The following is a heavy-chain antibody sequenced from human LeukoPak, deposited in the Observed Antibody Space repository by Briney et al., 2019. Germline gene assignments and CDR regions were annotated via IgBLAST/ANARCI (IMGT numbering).Heavy chain of an antibody. CDR1: GYTSTGYY. Sequence: ASVKVSCTASGYTSTGYYMHWVRQAPGQGLEWMGWINPNSGGTNYAQKFQGWVTMTRDTSISTAYMELSRLRSDDTAVYYCARTTAEGYYGMDVWGQGTTVTVSS. CDR2: INPNSGGT. D-gene: IGHD4-11*01. J-gene: IGHJ6*02. V-gene: IGHV1-2*04. CDR3: ARTTAEGYYGMDV.